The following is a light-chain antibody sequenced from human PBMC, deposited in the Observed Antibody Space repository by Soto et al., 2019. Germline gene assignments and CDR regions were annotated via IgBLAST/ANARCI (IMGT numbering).Light chain of an antibody. Sequence: QSALTQPDSVSGSPGQSITISCTGTSXDIGSYNLVSWYQQHPGKAPKLMIYEGTKRPSGVSNRFSGSKSGNTASLTISGLQAEDEADYYCCAYAGSNTLYVFGTGTKVNLL. CDR1: SXDIGSYNL. CDR2: EGT. V-gene: IGLV2-23*01. J-gene: IGLJ1*01. CDR3: CAYAGSNTLYV.